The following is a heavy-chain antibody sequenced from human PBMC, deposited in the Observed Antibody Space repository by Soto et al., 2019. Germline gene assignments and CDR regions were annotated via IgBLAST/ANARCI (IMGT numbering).Heavy chain of an antibody. J-gene: IGHJ4*02. CDR1: GGSISSYY. CDR3: ARVTYYYDSSGYYDGYYFDY. D-gene: IGHD3-22*01. Sequence: TLSLTCTVSGGSISSYYWSWIRQPPGKGLEWIGYIYYSGSTNYNPSLKSRVTISVDTSKNQFSLKLSSVTAADTAVYYCARVTYYYDSSGYYDGYYFDYWGQGTLVTVSS. CDR2: IYYSGST. V-gene: IGHV4-59*01.